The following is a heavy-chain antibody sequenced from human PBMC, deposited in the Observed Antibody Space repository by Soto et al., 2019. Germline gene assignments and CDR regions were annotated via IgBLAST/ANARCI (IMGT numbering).Heavy chain of an antibody. CDR1: GYTFTSYG. CDR2: ISAYNGNT. Sequence: VKVSCKASGYTFTSYGISWVRQAPGQGLEWMGWISAYNGNTNYAQKLQGRVTMTTDTSTSTAYMELRSLRSDDTAVYYCARYYPGSGWYVDLYYYYGMDVWGQGTTVTVSS. J-gene: IGHJ6*02. CDR3: ARYYPGSGWYVDLYYYYGMDV. V-gene: IGHV1-18*01. D-gene: IGHD6-19*01.